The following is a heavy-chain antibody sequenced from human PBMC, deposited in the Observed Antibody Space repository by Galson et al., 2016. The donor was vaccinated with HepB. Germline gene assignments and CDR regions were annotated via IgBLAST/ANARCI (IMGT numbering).Heavy chain of an antibody. D-gene: IGHD3-16*01. V-gene: IGHV1-69*13. CDR1: GGTFSNYA. CDR2: IIPIYGAA. CDR3: ATDLLTFGVPTPIHNGLDV. J-gene: IGHJ6*02. Sequence: SVKVSCKASGGTFSNYAISWVRQAPGQGLEWMGGIIPIYGAANYAEKFQGRVTITADDSTSRAYRELSSLRSEDTAIYYSATDLLTFGVPTPIHNGLDVWGQGTTVTVSS.